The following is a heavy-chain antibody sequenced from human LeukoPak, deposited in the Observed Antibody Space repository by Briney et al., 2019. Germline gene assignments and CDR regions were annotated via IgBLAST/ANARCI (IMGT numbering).Heavy chain of an antibody. V-gene: IGHV3-21*01. D-gene: IGHD5-18*01. CDR2: ISSSSSYI. Sequence: GGSLRLSCAASGFTFSSYSMNWVREAPGEGLGWVSSISSSSSYIYYADSVKGRFTISRDNAKNSLYLQMNSLRAEDTAVYYCARVAGYSYGYLDYWGQGPLVTVSS. CDR3: ARVAGYSYGYLDY. CDR1: GFTFSSYS. J-gene: IGHJ4*02.